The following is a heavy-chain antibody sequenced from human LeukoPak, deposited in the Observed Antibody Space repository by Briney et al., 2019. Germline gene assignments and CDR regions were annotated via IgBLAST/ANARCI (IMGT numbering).Heavy chain of an antibody. Sequence: KPSETLSLTCAVYGGSFSGYYWSWIRQPPGKGLEWIGEINHSGSTNYNPSLKSRVTISVDTSKNQFSLKLSSVTAADTAVYYCATHRGGSSWYDYYYYYMDVWGKGTTVTVSS. CDR2: INHSGST. CDR1: GGSFSGYY. V-gene: IGHV4-34*01. CDR3: ATHRGGSSWYDYYYYYMDV. D-gene: IGHD6-13*01. J-gene: IGHJ6*03.